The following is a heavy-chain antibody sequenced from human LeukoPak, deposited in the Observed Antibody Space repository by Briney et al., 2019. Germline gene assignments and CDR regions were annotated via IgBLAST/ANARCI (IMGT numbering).Heavy chain of an antibody. CDR2: VSATGDRS. D-gene: IGHD3-10*01. CDR1: GFALGGYW. J-gene: IGHJ4*02. Sequence: QPGGSLRLSCAASGFALGGYWMHWVRQAPGKGLEWVSTVSATGDRSHYADSVQGRFSISRDNSENSLYLHMSSLRVEDTAVYYCAKAYSYGSGYFYSHFDTWGQGVLVTVSS. CDR3: AKAYSYGSGYFYSHFDT. V-gene: IGHV3-23*01.